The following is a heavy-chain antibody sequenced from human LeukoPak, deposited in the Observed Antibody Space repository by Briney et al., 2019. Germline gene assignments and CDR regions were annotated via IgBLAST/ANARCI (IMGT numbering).Heavy chain of an antibody. CDR2: LYYSGST. D-gene: IGHD3-10*01. J-gene: IGHJ3*02. V-gene: IGHV4-31*03. CDR1: GGSISSGGYY. CDR3: ARSGSDAFDI. Sequence: SETPSLTCTVSGGSISSGGYYWSWIRQHPGKGLEWIGYLYYSGSTSYNPSLKSRLTISADTTKNQFSLKLASVTAADTAVYYCARSGSDAFDIWGQGTMVTVSS.